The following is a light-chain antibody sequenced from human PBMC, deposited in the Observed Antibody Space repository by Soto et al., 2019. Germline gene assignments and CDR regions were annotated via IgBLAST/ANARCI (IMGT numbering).Light chain of an antibody. J-gene: IGKJ3*01. CDR2: AAS. Sequence: DIQMTQSPSSLSASVGDRVTITCRASQSISSYLNWYQQKPGKAPKLLIYAASSLQSGVPSRFSGSGSGTDFTLTISSLQPEHFATYYCQQSYSTLGFTFGPGTKVDIK. CDR1: QSISSY. CDR3: QQSYSTLGFT. V-gene: IGKV1-39*01.